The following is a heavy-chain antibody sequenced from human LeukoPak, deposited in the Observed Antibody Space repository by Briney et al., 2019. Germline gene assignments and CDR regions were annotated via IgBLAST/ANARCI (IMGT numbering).Heavy chain of an antibody. CDR2: IYYSGST. Sequence: SETLSLTCTVSGYSISSGYYWGWIRQPPGKGLEWIGSIYYSGSTYYNPSLKSRVTISVDTSKNQFSLKLSSVTAADTAVYYCARHRNLLGMFDYWGQGTLVTVSS. CDR3: ARHRNLLGMFDY. D-gene: IGHD3-16*01. CDR1: GYSISSGYY. J-gene: IGHJ4*02. V-gene: IGHV4-38-2*02.